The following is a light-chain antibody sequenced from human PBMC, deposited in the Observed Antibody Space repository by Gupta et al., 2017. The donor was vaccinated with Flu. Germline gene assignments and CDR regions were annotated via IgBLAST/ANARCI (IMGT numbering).Light chain of an antibody. CDR3: HQYATAPLS. J-gene: IGKJ4*01. Sequence: EIVLTQPPGTLSLSPGERATLSCRASQSVPSDSLAWYQQKPGQAPRVVIYAASRRATGIPDRFSGSGSGTDFTLTISRLVPEDFVVYYCHQYATAPLSFGGGTKVEIK. CDR1: QSVPSDS. V-gene: IGKV3-20*01. CDR2: AAS.